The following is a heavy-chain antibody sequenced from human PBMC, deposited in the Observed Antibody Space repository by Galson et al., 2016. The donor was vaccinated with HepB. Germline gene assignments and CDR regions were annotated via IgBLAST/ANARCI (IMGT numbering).Heavy chain of an antibody. CDR3: AKVTGGGWIGFEY. Sequence: YADSVKGRFTIHRDNSKNTLYLDMKSLRGEDTARYYCAKVTGGGWIGFEYWGQGTQVTVAS. D-gene: IGHD6-19*01. J-gene: IGHJ4*02. V-gene: IGHV3-23*01.